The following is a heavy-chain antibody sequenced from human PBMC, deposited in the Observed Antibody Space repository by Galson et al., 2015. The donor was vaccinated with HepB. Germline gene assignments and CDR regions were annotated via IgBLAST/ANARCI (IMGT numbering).Heavy chain of an antibody. Sequence: SVKVSCKASGYTFTSYGISWVRQAPGQGLEWMGRIIPILGIANYAQKFQGRVTITADKSTSTAYMELSSLRSEDTAVYYCGYLTGYYPPVDYWGQGTLVTVSS. CDR1: GYTFTSYG. CDR3: GYLTGYYPPVDY. V-gene: IGHV1-69*04. CDR2: IIPILGIA. D-gene: IGHD3-9*01. J-gene: IGHJ4*02.